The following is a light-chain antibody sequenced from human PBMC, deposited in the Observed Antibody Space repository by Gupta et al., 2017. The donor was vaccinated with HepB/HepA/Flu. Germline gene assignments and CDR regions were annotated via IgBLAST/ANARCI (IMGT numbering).Light chain of an antibody. J-gene: IGKJ2*04. CDR2: DAS. V-gene: IGKV3-11*01. CDR3: QQLADGHHMCI. Sequence: EIVLTQSPATLSLSPGERATLSCRASQSVTSYLAWYQQRPGQAPRLLIYDASNRAKGIPARFSGSADGTDFTLTISSREPEDFAVYYCQQLADGHHMCIFGQGTRLEIK. CDR1: QSVTSY.